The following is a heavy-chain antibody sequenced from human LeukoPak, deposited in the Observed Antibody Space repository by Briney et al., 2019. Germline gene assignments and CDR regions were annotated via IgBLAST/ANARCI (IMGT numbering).Heavy chain of an antibody. V-gene: IGHV1-2*02. D-gene: IGHD2-2*01. CDR2: INASTGGT. CDR3: ARDRAYDAYAMDT. CDR1: GYAFSVNY. Sequence: ASAKVSCEPSGYAFSVNYIRWGPHAPRQRLEWGGWINASTGGTNYAQKFQGRVTMIRETCISTCYIALSRLTSDDTAVHFCARDRAYDAYAMDTWGDGNTGTASS. J-gene: IGHJ6*01.